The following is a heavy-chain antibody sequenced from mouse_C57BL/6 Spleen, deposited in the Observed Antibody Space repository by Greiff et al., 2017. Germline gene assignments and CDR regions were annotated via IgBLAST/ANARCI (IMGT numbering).Heavy chain of an antibody. CDR2: INPSTGGT. D-gene: IGHD3-2*02. J-gene: IGHJ4*01. CDR1: GYSFTGYY. CDR3: ARTAAQAKEDAMDY. Sequence: VQLQQSGPELVKPGASVKISCKASGYSFTGYYMNWVKQSPEKSLEWIGEINPSTGGTTYNQKFKAKATLTVDKSSSTAYMQLKSLTSEDSAVYYCARTAAQAKEDAMDYWGQGTSVTVSS. V-gene: IGHV1-42*01.